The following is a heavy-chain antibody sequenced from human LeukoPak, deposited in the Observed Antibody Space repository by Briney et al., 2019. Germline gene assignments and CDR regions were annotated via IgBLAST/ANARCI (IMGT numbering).Heavy chain of an antibody. D-gene: IGHD5-12*01. J-gene: IGHJ4*02. CDR3: ARVSGYDWESFYDY. Sequence: SETLSLTCTVSGGSISSYYWSWIRQPPGKGLEWIGYIYYSGSTNCNPSLKSRVTISVDTSKNQFSLKLSSVTAADTAMYYCARVSGYDWESFYDYWGQGSLVTVSS. CDR1: GGSISSYY. CDR2: IYYSGST. V-gene: IGHV4-59*01.